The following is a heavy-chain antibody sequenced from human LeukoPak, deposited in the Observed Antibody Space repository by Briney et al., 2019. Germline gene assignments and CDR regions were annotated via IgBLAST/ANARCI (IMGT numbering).Heavy chain of an antibody. J-gene: IGHJ5*02. Sequence: SVKVSCTASGGTFSSYAISWVRQAPGQGREWMGGIIPIFGTANYAQKFQGRVTITADESTSTAYMELSSLRSEDTAVYYCARTYDFWSGYYGGWFDPWGQGTLVTVSS. CDR2: IIPIFGTA. V-gene: IGHV1-69*01. CDR1: GGTFSSYA. CDR3: ARTYDFWSGYYGGWFDP. D-gene: IGHD3-3*01.